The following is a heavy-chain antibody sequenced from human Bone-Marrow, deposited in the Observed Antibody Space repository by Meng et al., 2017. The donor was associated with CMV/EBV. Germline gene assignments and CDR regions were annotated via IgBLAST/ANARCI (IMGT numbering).Heavy chain of an antibody. J-gene: IGHJ4*02. Sequence: GGSLRLSCAASGFTFSNYGMHWVRQAPGKGLEWVTYIVSDGTRKYYADSVKGRFTLSRDNSENTLFLQMNTLRADDTAVYYCVTGLMDHWGQGARVTGSS. V-gene: IGHV3-30*02. CDR3: VTGLMDH. D-gene: IGHD6-19*01. CDR2: IVSDGTRK. CDR1: GFTFSNYG.